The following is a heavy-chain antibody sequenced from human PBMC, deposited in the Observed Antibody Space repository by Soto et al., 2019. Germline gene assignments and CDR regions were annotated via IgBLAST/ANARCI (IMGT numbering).Heavy chain of an antibody. CDR1: GDSVSSNSAA. D-gene: IGHD3-3*01. V-gene: IGHV6-1*01. CDR2: TYYRSKWYN. CDR3: ARGRLLEWNSSCGMDG. Sequence: SQTLSLTCAISGDSVSSNSAAWNWIRQSPSRGLEWLGRTYYRSKWYNDYAVSVKSRITINPDTSKNQFSLQLNSVTPEDTAVYYWARGRLLEWNSSCGMDGWGQGTRRTLS. J-gene: IGHJ6*02.